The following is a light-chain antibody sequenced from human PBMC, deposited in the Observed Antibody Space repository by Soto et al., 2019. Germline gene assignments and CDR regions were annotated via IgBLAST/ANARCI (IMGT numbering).Light chain of an antibody. CDR2: AAS. Sequence: DIQMTQSPSSLSASVGDRVTITCRASQDFSNYLAWYQQKPEKVPKLLIYAASTLQSGVPSRFSGSGSGTDFTLTISSLQPEDFATYYCQKYNSDPQTFGQGTKVEIK. J-gene: IGKJ1*01. CDR3: QKYNSDPQT. CDR1: QDFSNY. V-gene: IGKV1-27*01.